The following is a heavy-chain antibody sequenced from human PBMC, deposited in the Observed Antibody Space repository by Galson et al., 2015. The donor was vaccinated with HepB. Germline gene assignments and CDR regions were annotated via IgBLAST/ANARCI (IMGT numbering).Heavy chain of an antibody. CDR2: AYHSGGT. J-gene: IGHJ4*02. Sequence: ETLSLTCAVSGASISNDRWWSWVRQPPGEGLEWIGEAYHSGGTNYRPSLKSRVTISVDKSKNQFSLKLTSVTAADTAVYYCARAKEGRGYFDYWGQGTLVTVSS. D-gene: IGHD3-10*01. CDR3: ARAKEGRGYFDY. V-gene: IGHV4-4*02. CDR1: GASISNDRW.